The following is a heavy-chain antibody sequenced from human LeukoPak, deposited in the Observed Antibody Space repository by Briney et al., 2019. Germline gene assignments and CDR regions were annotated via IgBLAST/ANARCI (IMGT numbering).Heavy chain of an antibody. CDR3: AKEYDRSGYEGTGFDY. J-gene: IGHJ4*02. CDR1: GFTFSSYE. V-gene: IGHV3-48*03. Sequence: GGSMRLSCAASGFTFSSYEMNWVRQAPGKGLEWVSYISSSGSTIYYADSVKGRFTISRDNSKKTLNLQMNSLRAEDAAVYYCAKEYDRSGYEGTGFDYWGQGTLVTVSS. D-gene: IGHD3-22*01. CDR2: ISSSGSTI.